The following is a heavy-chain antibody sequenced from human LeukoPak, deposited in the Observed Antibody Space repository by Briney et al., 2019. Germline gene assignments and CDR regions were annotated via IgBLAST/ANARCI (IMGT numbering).Heavy chain of an antibody. D-gene: IGHD3-22*01. Sequence: PGGSLRLSCAASGFIFNNYGLIWVRQAPGKGLEWVSAISNDGGGTNYADFVKGRFTISRDNSKNTLFLQMNSLRAEDTALYHCAKGSSGYFVDLWGQGTLVTVSS. V-gene: IGHV3-23*01. CDR3: AKGSSGYFVDL. CDR1: GFIFNNYG. CDR2: ISNDGGGT. J-gene: IGHJ5*02.